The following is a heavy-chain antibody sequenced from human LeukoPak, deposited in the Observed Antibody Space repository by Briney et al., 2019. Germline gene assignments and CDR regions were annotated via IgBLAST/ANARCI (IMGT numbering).Heavy chain of an antibody. V-gene: IGHV1-46*01. J-gene: IGHJ4*02. CDR2: INPSGGHT. Sequence: LGASVKVSCKASGYSFGSYYIHWVRQAPGQGLEWMGLINPSGGHTNYAQKFQGRVTLTRDTSTSTVYMDLNSLRSEDTAVYYCATRATGWTVFDHWGQGTLVTVSS. CDR1: GYSFGSYY. D-gene: IGHD6-19*01. CDR3: ATRATGWTVFDH.